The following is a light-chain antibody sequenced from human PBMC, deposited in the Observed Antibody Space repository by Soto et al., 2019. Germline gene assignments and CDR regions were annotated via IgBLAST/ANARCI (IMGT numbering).Light chain of an antibody. CDR1: SSDVGCYKY. J-gene: IGLJ1*01. Sequence: QSVLTQPASVSGSPGQSITISCTGTSSDVGCYKYVSWYQQLPDKSPKLIIYDVTIRPSGISYRFSGSKSGNTASLTISGLQAEDEADYYCSSYTSSSSYVFGTGTKVTVL. CDR2: DVT. V-gene: IGLV2-14*01. CDR3: SSYTSSSSYV.